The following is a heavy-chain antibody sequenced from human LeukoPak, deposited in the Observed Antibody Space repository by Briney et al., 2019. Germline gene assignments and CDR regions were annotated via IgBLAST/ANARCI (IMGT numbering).Heavy chain of an antibody. D-gene: IGHD2-2*01. V-gene: IGHV3-30*02. CDR2: IRYDGNNK. J-gene: IGHJ4*02. Sequence: GGSLRLSCAASGFTVSSNYMSWVRQAPGKGLDWVSFIRYDGNNKLYADSVKGRFTISRDNTKNTLYLQMNSLRAEDTAVYYCAKDRSVVPAARFDYWGQGTLVTVSS. CDR3: AKDRSVVPAARFDY. CDR1: GFTVSSNY.